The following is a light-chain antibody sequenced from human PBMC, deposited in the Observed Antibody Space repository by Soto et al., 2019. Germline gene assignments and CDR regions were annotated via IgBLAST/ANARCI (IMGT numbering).Light chain of an antibody. J-gene: IGLJ1*01. Sequence: QSVLTQPPSVSGTPGQRVTISCSWSPSNIGTNPVNWFHHITGTAPKLLIYTNDQRPTWVPARFSGSSTVISAFQAISELQTDVEADYYCTTWDDSVYVCGTGTKVTVL. CDR1: PSNIGTNP. CDR2: TND. CDR3: TTWDDSVYV. V-gene: IGLV1-44*01.